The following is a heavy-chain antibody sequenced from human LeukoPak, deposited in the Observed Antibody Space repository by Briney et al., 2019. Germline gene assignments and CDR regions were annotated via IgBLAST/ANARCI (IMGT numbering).Heavy chain of an antibody. D-gene: IGHD1-26*01. V-gene: IGHV3-21*01. CDR1: GFTFSSYS. Sequence: GGSLRLSCAASGFTFSSYSMNWVRQAPGKGLEWVSSISSSSSYIYYADSVKGRFTISRDNAKNSLYLQMNSLRAEDTAVYYCARDFSSGSKLFTLYNWFDPWGQGTLVTVSS. CDR3: ARDFSSGSKLFTLYNWFDP. CDR2: ISSSSSYI. J-gene: IGHJ5*02.